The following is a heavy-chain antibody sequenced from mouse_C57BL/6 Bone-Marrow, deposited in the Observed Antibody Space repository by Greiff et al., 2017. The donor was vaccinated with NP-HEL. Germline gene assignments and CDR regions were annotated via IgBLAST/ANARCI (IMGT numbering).Heavy chain of an antibody. CDR1: GFTFSSYT. CDR3: ARHAGSSDY. CDR2: ISGGGGNT. D-gene: IGHD1-1*01. J-gene: IGHJ2*01. V-gene: IGHV5-9*01. Sequence: EVQVVESGGGLVKPGGSLKLSCAASGFTFSSYTMSWVRQTPEKRLEWVATISGGGGNTYYPDSVKGRFTISRDNAKNTLYLQMSSLRSEDTALYYCARHAGSSDYWGQGTTLTVSS.